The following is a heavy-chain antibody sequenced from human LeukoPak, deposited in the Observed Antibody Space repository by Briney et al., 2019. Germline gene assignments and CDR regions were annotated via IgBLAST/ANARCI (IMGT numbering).Heavy chain of an antibody. V-gene: IGHV3-48*01. J-gene: IGHJ4*02. D-gene: IGHD3-9*01. CDR1: GFTFSSYN. CDR2: ISSSSSII. Sequence: GGSLRLSCGASGFTFSSYNMNWVRQAPGKGLEWVSYISSSSSIIYYADSVKGRFTISRDNSKNTLLLQMNSLRAEDTAVYYCAKDLNYDILTGLDYWGQGTLVTVSS. CDR3: AKDLNYDILTGLDY.